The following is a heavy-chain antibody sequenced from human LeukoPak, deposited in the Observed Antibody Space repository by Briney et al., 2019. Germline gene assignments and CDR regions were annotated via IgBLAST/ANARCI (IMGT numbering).Heavy chain of an antibody. V-gene: IGHV4-34*01. CDR2: IYHSGST. CDR1: GGSFSGYY. J-gene: IGHJ6*03. Sequence: SETLSLTCSVYGGSFSGYYCSWIRQPPGKGLEWIGEIYHSGSTNYNPALKSRGTIPLATSKNQFSLKLSSVTAADTAVYYCARDYGDYYYYYMDVWGKGTTVTISS. D-gene: IGHD4-17*01. CDR3: ARDYGDYYYYYMDV.